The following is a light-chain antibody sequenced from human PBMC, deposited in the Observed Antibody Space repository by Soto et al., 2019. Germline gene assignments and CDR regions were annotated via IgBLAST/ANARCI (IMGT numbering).Light chain of an antibody. J-gene: IGKJ2*01. CDR1: QSVSSSS. V-gene: IGKV3-20*01. CDR3: EVSGRSALYT. CDR2: GAS. Sequence: EIVLTQSPGTLSLSPGELATLSCRASQSVSSSSLAWYQQKRGQAPRLLIYGASSRATGIPDRFSGGGSGTDFILNISRLEPEDFAVYYCEVSGRSALYTFGQGTRLEIK.